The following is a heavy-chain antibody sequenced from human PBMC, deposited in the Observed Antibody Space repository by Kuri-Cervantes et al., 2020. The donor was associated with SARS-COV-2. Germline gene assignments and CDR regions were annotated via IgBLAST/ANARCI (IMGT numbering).Heavy chain of an antibody. CDR2: IKSKTDGGTT. Sequence: GESLKISCAASGFSFSSYGMNWVRQAPGKGLEWVGRIKSKTDGGTTDYAAPVKGRFTISRDDSKNTLYLQMNSLKTEDTAVYYCTTVVPAADYYYGMDVWGQGTTVTVSS. J-gene: IGHJ6*02. D-gene: IGHD2-2*01. CDR3: TTVVPAADYYYGMDV. CDR1: GFSFSSYG. V-gene: IGHV3-15*07.